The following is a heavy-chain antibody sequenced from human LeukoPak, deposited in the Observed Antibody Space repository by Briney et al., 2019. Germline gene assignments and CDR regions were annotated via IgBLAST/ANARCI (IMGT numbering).Heavy chain of an antibody. CDR1: GFTFSSCG. V-gene: IGHV3-23*01. CDR3: AKFWGGLDY. D-gene: IGHD3-16*01. J-gene: IGHJ4*02. Sequence: GGSLRLSCAASGFTFSSCGMSWVRQAPGKGLEWVSAISRNGGSTYYADSVTGRFTISRDNSKFTLYLQMNSLRAEDTAVYYCAKFWGGLDYWGQGTLVTVSS. CDR2: ISRNGGST.